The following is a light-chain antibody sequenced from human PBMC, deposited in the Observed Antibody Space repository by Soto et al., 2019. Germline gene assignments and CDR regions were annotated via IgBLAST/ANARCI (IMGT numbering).Light chain of an antibody. V-gene: IGLV1-51*01. J-gene: IGLJ3*02. CDR2: DSD. Sequence: QSVLTQPPSVSAAPGQKVTISCSGSSSNIGSNHVSWYQQLPGTAPKLLIYDSDQRPSGIPDRISASRSGTSATLGITGIQTGDEADYYGVTCEGSLRVVVVGGGTKVTVL. CDR3: VTCEGSLRVVV. CDR1: SSNIGSNH.